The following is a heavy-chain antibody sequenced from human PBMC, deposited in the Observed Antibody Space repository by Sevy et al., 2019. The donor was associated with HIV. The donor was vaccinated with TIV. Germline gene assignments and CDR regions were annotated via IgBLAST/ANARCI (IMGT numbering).Heavy chain of an antibody. D-gene: IGHD6-13*01. V-gene: IGHV3-53*01. CDR1: GFTVSNNY. CDR3: ARDRPGIAATGGG. CDR2: IYSGGTT. Sequence: GGSLRLSCAASGFTVSNNYMNWVRQAPGKGLEWVSLIYSGGTTHYADSVKGRFTISRDHSKNTLYLQMNSLRAEDTAIYYCARDRPGIAATGGGWGQGTLVTVSS. J-gene: IGHJ4*02.